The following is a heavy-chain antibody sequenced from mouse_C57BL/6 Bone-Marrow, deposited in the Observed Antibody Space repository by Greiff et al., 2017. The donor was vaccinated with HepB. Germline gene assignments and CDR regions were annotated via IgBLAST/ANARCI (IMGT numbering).Heavy chain of an antibody. V-gene: IGHV10-1*01. J-gene: IGHJ4*01. CDR2: IRSKSNNYAT. CDR1: GFSFNTYA. Sequence: EVQGVESGGGLVQPKGSLKLSCAASGFSFNTYAMNWVRQAPGKGLEWVARIRSKSNNYATYYADSVKDRFTISRDDSESMLYLQMNNLKTEDTAMYYCVRHLSSYYAMDYWGQGTSVTVSS. D-gene: IGHD1-1*01. CDR3: VRHLSSYYAMDY.